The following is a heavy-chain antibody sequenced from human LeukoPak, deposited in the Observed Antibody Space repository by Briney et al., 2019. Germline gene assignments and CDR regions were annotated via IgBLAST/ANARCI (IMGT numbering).Heavy chain of an antibody. V-gene: IGHV1-2*02. J-gene: IGHJ6*03. CDR1: GYTFTGYY. D-gene: IGHD3-10*01. Sequence: ASVKVSCKASGYTFTGYYMHWVRQAPGQGLEWMGWINPNSGGTNYAQKFQGRVTMTRDTSISTAYMELSRLGSDDTAVYYCAGDRGVPAYYYYMDVWGKGTTVTVSS. CDR2: INPNSGGT. CDR3: AGDRGVPAYYYYMDV.